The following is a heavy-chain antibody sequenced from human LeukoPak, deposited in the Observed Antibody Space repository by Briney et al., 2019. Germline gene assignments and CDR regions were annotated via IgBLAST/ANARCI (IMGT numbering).Heavy chain of an antibody. V-gene: IGHV3-30*02. CDR1: GFTFSTYG. J-gene: IGHJ3*02. D-gene: IGHD1-14*01. CDR2: IRYDGKNT. CDR3: ARDNLDAFDI. Sequence: GGSLRLSCAASGFTFSTYGMHWVRQAPGKGLVWVAFIRYDGKNTYYADSVKARCTISRDNSKNTMYLQMDNLRPEDTAVYYCARDNLDAFDIWGQGTMVPVSS.